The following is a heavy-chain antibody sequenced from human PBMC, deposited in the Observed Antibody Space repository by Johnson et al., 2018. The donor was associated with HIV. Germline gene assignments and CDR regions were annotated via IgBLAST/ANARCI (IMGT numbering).Heavy chain of an antibody. CDR1: GFTFSSYA. CDR3: ARDPNYYDSAAFDI. J-gene: IGHJ3*02. D-gene: IGHD3-22*01. V-gene: IGHV3-30*04. Sequence: QVQLVESGGGVVQPGRSLRLSCAASGFTFSSYAMHWVRQAPGKGLEWVAVISYDGSNKYYADSVKGRFTISRDNSKNTLYLQMNSLRAEDTAGYYCARDPNYYDSAAFDIWGQGTMVTVSS. CDR2: ISYDGSNK.